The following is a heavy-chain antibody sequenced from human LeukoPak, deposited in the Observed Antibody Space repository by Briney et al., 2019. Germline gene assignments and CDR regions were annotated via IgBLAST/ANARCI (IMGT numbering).Heavy chain of an antibody. CDR1: GYSISSGYY. CDR3: ARTSITMVRGVLLNWFDP. Sequence: PSETLSLTCTVSGYSISSGYYWGWIRQPPGKGLEWIGRIYHSGSTYYNPSLKSRVTRSVDTSKNQFSLKLSSVTAADTAVYYCARTSITMVRGVLLNWFDPWGQGTLVTVSS. D-gene: IGHD3-10*01. CDR2: IYHSGST. V-gene: IGHV4-38-2*02. J-gene: IGHJ5*02.